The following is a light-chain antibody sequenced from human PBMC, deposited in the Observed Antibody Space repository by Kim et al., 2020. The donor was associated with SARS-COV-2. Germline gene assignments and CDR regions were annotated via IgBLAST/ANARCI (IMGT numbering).Light chain of an antibody. CDR3: AAWDDSLSGPV. CDR2: SYN. V-gene: IGLV1-44*01. J-gene: IGLJ3*02. CDR1: RSKIGSNS. Sequence: GPRVTIACSGSRSKIGSNSVSWYQQGPGTAPKFLIYSYNQRPSGVPDRFSASKSGTSASLAISGLQSEDEADYYCAAWDDSLSGPVFGGGTQLTVL.